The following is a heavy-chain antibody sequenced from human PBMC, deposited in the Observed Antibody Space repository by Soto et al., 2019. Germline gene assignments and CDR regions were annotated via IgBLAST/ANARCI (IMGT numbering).Heavy chain of an antibody. J-gene: IGHJ5*02. V-gene: IGHV1-46*01. D-gene: IGHD2-2*01. Sequence: GASVKVSCKASGYTFTSYYMHWVRQAPGQGPEWMGIINPSGGSTSYAQKFQGRVTMTRDTSTSTVYMELSSLRSEDTAVYYCALYCSSTSCFNWFDPWGQGTLVTVSS. CDR2: INPSGGST. CDR1: GYTFTSYY. CDR3: ALYCSSTSCFNWFDP.